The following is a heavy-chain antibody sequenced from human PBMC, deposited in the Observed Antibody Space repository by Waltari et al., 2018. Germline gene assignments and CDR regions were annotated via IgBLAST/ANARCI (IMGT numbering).Heavy chain of an antibody. CDR2: ISYDGRNT. D-gene: IGHD3-22*01. CDR1: EFTFRSYA. V-gene: IGHV3-30*04. CDR3: ARDYCDRTNCHGMDV. J-gene: IGHJ6*02. Sequence: QVQLVESGGGVVQHGRSLRLSCAASEFTFRSYAMHWARQAPGKGLEWVAVISYDGRNTYYVDSVKGRFTISRDNSKKMLYMEMNGLRAEDTAVYYCARDYCDRTNCHGMDVWGQGTAVTVSS.